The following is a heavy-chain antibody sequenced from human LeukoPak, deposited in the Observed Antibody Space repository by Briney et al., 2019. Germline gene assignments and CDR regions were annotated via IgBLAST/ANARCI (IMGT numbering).Heavy chain of an antibody. D-gene: IGHD2-2*01. CDR1: GFTFSSYG. J-gene: IGHJ4*02. CDR2: ISCDGSNK. V-gene: IGHV3-30*18. CDR3: AKDAHGVVVPAAYFDY. Sequence: GGSLRLSCAASGFTFSSYGMHWVRQAPGKGLEWVAVISCDGSNKYYADSVKGRFTISRDNSKNTLYLQMNSLRAEDTAVYYCAKDAHGVVVPAAYFDYWGQGTLVTVSS.